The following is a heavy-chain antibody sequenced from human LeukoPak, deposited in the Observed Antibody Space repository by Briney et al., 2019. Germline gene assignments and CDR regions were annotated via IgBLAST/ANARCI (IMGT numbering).Heavy chain of an antibody. V-gene: IGHV3-23*01. J-gene: IGHJ4*02. CDR1: GFSFSSYA. CDR3: AKDRSCTSDICHGDFDY. D-gene: IGHD2-8*01. CDR2: ISGSGGST. Sequence: GGSLRLSCAASGFSFSSYAMSWVRQPPGKGLEGVSSISGSGGSTYSADSVTGRFTIPRDNSKNTLYLQMNSLSAEDTALHYCAKDRSCTSDICHGDFDYWVRGGMVTVCS.